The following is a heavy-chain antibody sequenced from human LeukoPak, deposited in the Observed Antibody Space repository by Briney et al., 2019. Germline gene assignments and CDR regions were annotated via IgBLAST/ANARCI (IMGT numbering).Heavy chain of an antibody. Sequence: RPGGSVRLFCVGSGFMFSRFGLIWVRQAPGKGLEWVSGIHGNGETTYYGDSVKGRFTISRDNSKSTLYLQMNSLRVEDTAEYFCGRDPNGDYVGAFEFWGQGTKVAVSS. V-gene: IGHV3-23*01. D-gene: IGHD3-16*01. J-gene: IGHJ3*01. CDR1: GFMFSRFG. CDR2: IHGNGETT. CDR3: GRDPNGDYVGAFEF.